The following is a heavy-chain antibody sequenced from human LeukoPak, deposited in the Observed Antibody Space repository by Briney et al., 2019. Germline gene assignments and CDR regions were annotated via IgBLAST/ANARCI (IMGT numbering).Heavy chain of an antibody. V-gene: IGHV3-64*02. Sequence: GGSLRLSCVASGFSFRDYAIHWVRQAPGKGLEYVSVINRDGRITYYADSVKGRFTMSRDNSKNTVYLQMGSLRSEDMAVYYCTRDGGSFCDFDYWGQGALVTVSS. CDR1: GFSFRDYA. CDR2: INRDGRIT. D-gene: IGHD1-26*01. CDR3: TRDGGSFCDFDY. J-gene: IGHJ4*02.